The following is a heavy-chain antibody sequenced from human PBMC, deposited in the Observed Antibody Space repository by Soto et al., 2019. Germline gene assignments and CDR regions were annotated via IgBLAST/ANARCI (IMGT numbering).Heavy chain of an antibody. CDR2: ISGSGGST. D-gene: IGHD6-6*01. CDR1: GFTFSSYA. Sequence: GGSLGLSCAASGFTFSSYAMSWVRQAPGKGLEWVSAISGSGGSTYYADSVKGRFTISRDNSKNTLYLQMNSLRAEDTAVYYCAKMGIEYSSSSFDYWGQGTLVTVSS. J-gene: IGHJ4*02. CDR3: AKMGIEYSSSSFDY. V-gene: IGHV3-23*01.